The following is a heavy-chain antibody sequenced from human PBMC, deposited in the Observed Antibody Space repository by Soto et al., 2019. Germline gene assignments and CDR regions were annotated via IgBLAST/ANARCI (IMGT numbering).Heavy chain of an antibody. Sequence: ASVKVSCKASGYDFERFPISWVRQARGQGLEWMGLISPYSGSRYYAEKFQGRVTMTTDTSKNTLYLQMNSLRAEDTALYYCAKRKLSNDYSNSLFDFWGQGTLVTVSS. J-gene: IGHJ4*02. CDR1: GYDFERFP. CDR3: AKRKLSNDYSNSLFDF. V-gene: IGHV1-18*04. D-gene: IGHD4-4*01. CDR2: ISPYSGSR.